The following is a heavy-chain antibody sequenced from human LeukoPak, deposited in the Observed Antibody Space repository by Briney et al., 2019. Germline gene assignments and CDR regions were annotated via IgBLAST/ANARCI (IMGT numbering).Heavy chain of an antibody. Sequence: PSETLSLTCTVSGGSISRYYWSWIRQPPGKGLEWIGYIYYSGSTNYNPSLKSRVTISVDTSKNQFSLKLSSVTAADTAVYYCARLYGVSSAVGYYYGMDVWGQGTTVTVSS. CDR3: ARLYGVSSAVGYYYGMDV. J-gene: IGHJ6*02. D-gene: IGHD3-10*02. CDR2: IYYSGST. V-gene: IGHV4-59*08. CDR1: GGSISRYY.